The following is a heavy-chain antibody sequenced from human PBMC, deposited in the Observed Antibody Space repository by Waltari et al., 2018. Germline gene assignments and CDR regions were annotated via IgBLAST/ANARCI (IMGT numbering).Heavy chain of an antibody. D-gene: IGHD3-22*01. CDR1: GGTFSSYT. J-gene: IGHJ4*02. V-gene: IGHV1-69*02. CDR2: VIPILGIT. Sequence: QVQLVQSGAEVKKPGSSVKVSCQASGGTFSSYTINWVRLAPGQGREWMGRVIPILGITNYAQKFQGRVTITADKSTSTAYMELSSLGSDDTAVYYCARPNFYDSSGYYSDFDYWGQGTLVTVSS. CDR3: ARPNFYDSSGYYSDFDY.